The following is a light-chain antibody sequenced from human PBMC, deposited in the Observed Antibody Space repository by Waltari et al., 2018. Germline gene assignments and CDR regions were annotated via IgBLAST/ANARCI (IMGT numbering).Light chain of an antibody. CDR2: AAS. J-gene: IGKJ1*01. CDR1: QSVGRS. Sequence: EIVLTQSPGTLSLSPGERATLACRASQSVGRSLAWTQQKPGQAPRLLIYAASRRATGIPDRFSGSGSGTDFSLTISRLEPEDFAVYYCQHYVRLPATFGQGTKVEI. V-gene: IGKV3-20*01. CDR3: QHYVRLPAT.